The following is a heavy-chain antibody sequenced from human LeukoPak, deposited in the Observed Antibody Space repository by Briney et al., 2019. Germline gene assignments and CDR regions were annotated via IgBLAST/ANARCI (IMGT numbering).Heavy chain of an antibody. V-gene: IGHV3-30*18. J-gene: IGHJ6*04. CDR2: ISYDGRNK. Sequence: PGRCLRLSCAASGFSFSSHDMHWIRQAPGKGLEWVALISYDGRNKNYGDSVRGRFTISRDNSKNRLSLQLNSLRAEDTAVYYCAKEGSKIGSGRNRYYYTGMDVWGKGTTVTVSS. D-gene: IGHD3-10*01. CDR1: GFSFSSHD. CDR3: AKEGSKIGSGRNRYYYTGMDV.